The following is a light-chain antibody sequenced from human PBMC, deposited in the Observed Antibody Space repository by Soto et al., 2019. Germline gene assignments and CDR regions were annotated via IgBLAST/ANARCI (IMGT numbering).Light chain of an antibody. CDR3: QHYGSSPPIT. V-gene: IGKV3-20*01. J-gene: IGKJ5*01. CDR1: QSVRSTS. Sequence: DIVLTQSPGTLSLSPGERATLSGRASQSVRSTSLAWYQQKPGQAPRLLIYGASSRATGIPDRFSGGGSGTDFTLTISRLEPEDFAVYYCQHYGSSPPITFGQGTRLEIK. CDR2: GAS.